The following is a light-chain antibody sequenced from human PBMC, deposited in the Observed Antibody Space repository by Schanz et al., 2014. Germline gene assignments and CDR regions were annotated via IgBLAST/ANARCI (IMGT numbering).Light chain of an antibody. J-gene: IGKJ4*01. CDR3: QQYGSSPPLT. Sequence: EIVLTQSPGTLSLSPGEGATLSCRASQSVSSSYLAWYQQKPGQAPRLLIYSASHRATGIPDRFSGSGSGTDFSLTISRLEPEDFAVYYCQQYGSSPPLTFGGGTKVEIK. V-gene: IGKV3-20*01. CDR1: QSVSSSY. CDR2: SAS.